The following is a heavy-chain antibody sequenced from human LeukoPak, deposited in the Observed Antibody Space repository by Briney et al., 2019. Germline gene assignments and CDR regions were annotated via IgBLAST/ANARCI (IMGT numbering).Heavy chain of an antibody. CDR3: ARGGPPGYYYDSSGYLIY. CDR1: GYTFTSYG. D-gene: IGHD3-22*01. Sequence: ASVTVSCKASGYTFTSYGISWVRQAPGQGLEWMGWISAYNGNTNYAQKLQGRVTMTTDTSTSTAYMELRSLRSDDTAVYYCARGGPPGYYYDSSGYLIYWGQGTLVTVSS. V-gene: IGHV1-18*01. J-gene: IGHJ4*02. CDR2: ISAYNGNT.